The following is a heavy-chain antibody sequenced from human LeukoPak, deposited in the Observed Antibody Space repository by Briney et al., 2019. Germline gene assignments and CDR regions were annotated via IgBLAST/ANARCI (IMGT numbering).Heavy chain of an antibody. CDR2: IYTSGST. V-gene: IGHV4-4*07. J-gene: IGHJ6*02. Sequence: SETLSLTCTVSGGSISSYYWSWIRQPAGKGLEWIGRIYTSGSTNYNPSLKSRVTMSVDTSKSQFSLKLSSVTAADTAVYYCARDRKHSGYYYGMDVWGQGTTVTVSS. D-gene: IGHD1-26*01. CDR1: GGSISSYY. CDR3: ARDRKHSGYYYGMDV.